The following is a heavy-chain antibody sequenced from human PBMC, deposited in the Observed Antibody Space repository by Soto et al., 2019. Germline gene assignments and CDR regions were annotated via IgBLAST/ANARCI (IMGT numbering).Heavy chain of an antibody. Sequence: QVQLLESGGGVVQPGRSLRLSCAVSGFTFNHYAFHWVRQAPGKGLEWVSVISYDGREIYYADPVKGRFTISRDSSNNMVYLYMNSLRPDDTAVYYCAIDPVAVTGSFVDSWGQGTLVTVSS. CDR2: ISYDGREI. J-gene: IGHJ4*02. V-gene: IGHV3-30-3*01. CDR1: GFTFNHYA. CDR3: AIDPVAVTGSFVDS. D-gene: IGHD6-19*01.